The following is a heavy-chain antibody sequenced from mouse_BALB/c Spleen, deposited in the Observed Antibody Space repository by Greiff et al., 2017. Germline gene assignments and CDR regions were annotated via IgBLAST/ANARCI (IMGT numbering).Heavy chain of an antibody. D-gene: IGHD1-1*01. CDR3: ARQYDSSSSYAMDY. V-gene: IGHV5-6*01. J-gene: IGHJ4*01. Sequence: EVQLVESGGDLVKPGGSLKLSCAASGFTFSSYGMSWVRQTPDKRLEWVATISSGGSYTCYPDSVKGRFTISIDNAKNTLYMEMSSLKSEDTAIYYCARQYDSSSSYAMDYWGQGTSVTVSS. CDR1: GFTFSSYG. CDR2: ISSGGSYT.